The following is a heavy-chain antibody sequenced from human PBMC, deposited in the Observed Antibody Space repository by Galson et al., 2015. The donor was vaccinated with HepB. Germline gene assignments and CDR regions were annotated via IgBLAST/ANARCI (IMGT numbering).Heavy chain of an antibody. Sequence: SVKVSCKASGYTFTGYYMHWVRQAPGQGLEWMGRINPNSGGTNYAQKFQGRVTMTRDTSISTAYMELSRLRSDDTAVYYCARDLGYYYGSGSYYGFDPWGQGTLVTVSS. CDR1: GYTFTGYY. CDR2: INPNSGGT. V-gene: IGHV1-2*06. CDR3: ARDLGYYYGSGSYYGFDP. J-gene: IGHJ5*02. D-gene: IGHD3-10*01.